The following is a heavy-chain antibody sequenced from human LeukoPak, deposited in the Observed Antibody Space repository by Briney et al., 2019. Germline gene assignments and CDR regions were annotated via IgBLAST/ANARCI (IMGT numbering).Heavy chain of an antibody. CDR1: GGTFSSYA. D-gene: IGHD3-22*01. Sequence: SVKVSCKASGGTFSSYAISWMRQAPGQGLEWMGRIIPIFGTANYTQKFQGRATTPTDESTITAYVEMSSLRSEDTAVYYCARATLPRTYYDSSGYYSYPFDYWGQGTLVTVSS. J-gene: IGHJ4*02. V-gene: IGHV1-69*05. CDR3: ARATLPRTYYDSSGYYSYPFDY. CDR2: IIPIFGTA.